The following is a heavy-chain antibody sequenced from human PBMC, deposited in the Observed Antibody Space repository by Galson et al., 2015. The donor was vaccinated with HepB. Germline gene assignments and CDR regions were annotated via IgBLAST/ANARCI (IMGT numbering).Heavy chain of an antibody. CDR3: TTVIRAGGY. Sequence: SLRLSCADSGFTFSNAWMSWVRQAPGKGLEWVGRIKNRGDGGTTDYAAPVKGRFTISRDDSKSTLDLQMNSLKTGDTSIYYCTTVIRAGGYWGQGSLVTVSS. CDR2: IKNRGDGGTT. V-gene: IGHV3-15*01. J-gene: IGHJ4*02. D-gene: IGHD3-10*01. CDR1: GFTFSNAW.